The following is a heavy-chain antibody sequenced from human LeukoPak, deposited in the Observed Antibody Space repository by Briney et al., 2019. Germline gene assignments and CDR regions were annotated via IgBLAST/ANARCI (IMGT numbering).Heavy chain of an antibody. J-gene: IGHJ5*02. Sequence: GGSLRLSCAASGFTFSSYAMSWVHQAPGKGLEWVSAISGSGGSTYYADSVKGRFTISRDNSKNTLYLQMNSLRAEDTAVYYCARGSRGIAARPVNWFDPWGQGTLVTVSS. CDR1: GFTFSSYA. D-gene: IGHD6-6*01. CDR2: ISGSGGST. CDR3: ARGSRGIAARPVNWFDP. V-gene: IGHV3-23*01.